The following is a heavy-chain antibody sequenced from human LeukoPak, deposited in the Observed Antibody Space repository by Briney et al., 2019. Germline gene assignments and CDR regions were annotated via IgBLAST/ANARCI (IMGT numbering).Heavy chain of an antibody. CDR2: ISYDGSNK. CDR3: ARTTVAGTPRGWFDP. V-gene: IGHV3-30*03. Sequence: QPGRSLRLSCAASGFTFSSYGMHWVRQAPGKGLEWVAVISYDGSNKYYADSVRGRFTISRDNSKNTLYLQMNSLRAEDTAVYYCARTTVAGTPRGWFDPWGQGTLVTVSS. D-gene: IGHD6-19*01. J-gene: IGHJ5*02. CDR1: GFTFSSYG.